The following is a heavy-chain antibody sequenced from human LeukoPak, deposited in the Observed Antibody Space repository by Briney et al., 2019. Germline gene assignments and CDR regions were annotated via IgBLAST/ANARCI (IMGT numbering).Heavy chain of an antibody. CDR2: VYYSGPN. CDR3: VRQSGHKNWLQFYFDY. V-gene: IGHV4-39*01. Sequence: SETLSLTCTVSSGSISSDSHYWGWIRQPPGRGLEWIGSVYYSGPNYDNPSLQSRVAVSVDTSKNQFSLKMTSVTAADTAVYYCVRQSGHKNWLQFYFDYWSRGTLVTVSS. CDR1: SGSISSDSHY. J-gene: IGHJ4*02. D-gene: IGHD5-24*01.